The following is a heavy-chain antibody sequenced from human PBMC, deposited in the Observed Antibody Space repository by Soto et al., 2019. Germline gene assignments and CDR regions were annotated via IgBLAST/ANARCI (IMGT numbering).Heavy chain of an antibody. J-gene: IGHJ3*01. Sequence: QVQLQESGPGLVKPSQTLSLTCTVSGVSISSGGDYWSWIRQNPGQGLEWIGHMYYSGRTFYNPSLRSRVIMSVDTSKNQFSLNLRSVTAADTAVYYCARKVDYGDYDLGAFDVWDQGTMVAVSS. CDR3: ARKVDYGDYDLGAFDV. D-gene: IGHD4-17*01. CDR2: MYYSGRT. CDR1: GVSISSGGDY. V-gene: IGHV4-31*03.